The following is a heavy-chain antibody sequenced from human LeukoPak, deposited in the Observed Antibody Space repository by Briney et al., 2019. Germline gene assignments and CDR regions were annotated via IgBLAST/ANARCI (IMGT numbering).Heavy chain of an antibody. CDR2: IYYSGST. D-gene: IGHD2-21*02. J-gene: IGHJ6*02. CDR3: ARGDFYYYYGMDV. Sequence: SSQTLSLTCTVSGGSISSGSYYWSWIRQHPGKGLEWIAYIYYSGSTYYNPSLKSRVTISVDTSKNQFSLKLSSLTAADTAVYYCARGDFYYYYGMDVWGQGTTVTVSS. V-gene: IGHV4-31*03. CDR1: GGSISSGSYY.